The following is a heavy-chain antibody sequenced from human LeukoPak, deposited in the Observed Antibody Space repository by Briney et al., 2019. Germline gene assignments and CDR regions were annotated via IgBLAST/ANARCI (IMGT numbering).Heavy chain of an antibody. CDR3: ARGISQLDWFDP. D-gene: IGHD6-6*01. CDR1: GYTFSRCG. CDR2: ISDYSGKT. J-gene: IGHJ5*02. Sequence: ASVKVSCKASGYTFSRCGISWVRQAPGQGLEWMGWISDYSGKTNYAQKFQGKVTMTTDTSTSTAYMELRSLRSDDTAVYYCARGISQLDWFDPWGQGTLVTVSS. V-gene: IGHV1-18*01.